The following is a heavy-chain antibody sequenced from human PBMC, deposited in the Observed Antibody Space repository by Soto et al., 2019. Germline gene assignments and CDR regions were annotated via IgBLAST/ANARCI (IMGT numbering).Heavy chain of an antibody. CDR1: GLTFSSYA. J-gene: IGHJ5*02. V-gene: IGHV3-23*01. D-gene: IGHD2-2*01. CDR3: ANRASVRVSRDPRFGP. Sequence: EVQLLEAGGGLVQPWGSLRLSCAASGLTFSSYAMSWVRQAPGKGLEWVSAISGSGGSTYYADSVKGRFTISIDNSENTLYLQMKSLRAEDTAVYYSANRASVRVSRDPRFGPWCQGTLVNVTS. CDR2: ISGSGGST.